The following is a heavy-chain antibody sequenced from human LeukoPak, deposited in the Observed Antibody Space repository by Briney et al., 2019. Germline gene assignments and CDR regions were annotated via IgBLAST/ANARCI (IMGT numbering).Heavy chain of an antibody. V-gene: IGHV3-30*18. CDR2: ISYDGSNK. Sequence: GTSLRLSCAASGFTFSSYAMHWVRQAPGKGLEWVAVISYDGSNKYYADSVKGRFTISRDNSKNTLYLQMNSLRAEDTAVYYCAKEGVIGAVAGTGYFDYWGQGTLVTVSS. CDR1: GFTFSSYA. D-gene: IGHD6-19*01. CDR3: AKEGVIGAVAGTGYFDY. J-gene: IGHJ4*02.